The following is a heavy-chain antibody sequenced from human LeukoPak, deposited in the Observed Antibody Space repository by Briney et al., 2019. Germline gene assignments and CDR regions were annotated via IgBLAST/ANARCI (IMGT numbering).Heavy chain of an antibody. CDR3: ARSYSGYPILSLYYYYYYMDV. CDR1: GFTFSSYW. V-gene: IGHV3-7*01. CDR2: IKQDGSEK. J-gene: IGHJ6*03. D-gene: IGHD5-12*01. Sequence: GGSLRLSCAASGFTFSSYWMSWVRQAPGKGLEWVANIKQDGSEKYYVDSVKGRFTISRDNAKNSLYLQMNSLRAEDTAVYYCARSYSGYPILSLYYYYYYMDVWGKGTTVTVSS.